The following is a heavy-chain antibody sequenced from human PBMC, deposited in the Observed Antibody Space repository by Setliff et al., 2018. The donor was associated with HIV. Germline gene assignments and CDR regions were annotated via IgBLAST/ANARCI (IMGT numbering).Heavy chain of an antibody. V-gene: IGHV3-21*01. CDR1: GFTFSSYW. Sequence: GGSLRLSCAASGFTFSSYWMSWVRQAPGKGLEWVSSISSGSSYIYYADSVKGRFTISRDNAKNSLYLQMNSLRAEDTAVYYCARGVLEFLEWSAAHYYFDYWGQGTLVTVSS. CDR3: ARGVLEFLEWSAAHYYFDY. CDR2: ISSGSSYI. D-gene: IGHD3-3*02. J-gene: IGHJ4*02.